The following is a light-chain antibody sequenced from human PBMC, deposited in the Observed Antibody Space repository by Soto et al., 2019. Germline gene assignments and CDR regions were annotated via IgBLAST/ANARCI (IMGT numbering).Light chain of an antibody. J-gene: IGLJ2*01. Sequence: QSALTQPASVSGSPGQSITISCTGISSDVGGYNYVSWYQQHPGKAPKLMIYEVTNRPSGVSNRFSGSKSGNTASLTISGLQAADEADYYCSSYTSSTTLVVFGGGTQLTVL. V-gene: IGLV2-14*01. CDR2: EVT. CDR1: SSDVGGYNY. CDR3: SSYTSSTTLVV.